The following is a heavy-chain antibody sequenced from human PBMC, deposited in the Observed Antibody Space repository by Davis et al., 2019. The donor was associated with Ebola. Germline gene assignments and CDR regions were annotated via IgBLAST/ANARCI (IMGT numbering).Heavy chain of an antibody. J-gene: IGHJ6*02. V-gene: IGHV3-30*03. Sequence: GGSLRLSCAASGFTFSNYGMHWVRQAPGKGLEWVAVISYDGGNKYVGDSVKGRFTISRDNSKNTLYLQMDSLRAEDTAVYYCARDSYYQENIDNPANSMDVWGQGTTVTVSS. CDR2: ISYDGGNK. D-gene: IGHD3-10*01. CDR3: ARDSYYQENIDNPANSMDV. CDR1: GFTFSNYG.